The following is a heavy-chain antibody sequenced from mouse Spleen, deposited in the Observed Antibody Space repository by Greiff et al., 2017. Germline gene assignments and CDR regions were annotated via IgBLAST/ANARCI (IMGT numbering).Heavy chain of an antibody. J-gene: IGHJ3*01. CDR1: GYTFTSYY. D-gene: IGHD2-14*01. V-gene: IGHV1-53*01. Sequence: QVQLKQPGAELVKPGASVKLSCKASGYTFTSYYMYWVKQRPGQGLEWIGGINPSNGGTSYNQKFKGKATLTVDKSSSTAYMELRSLTSEDSAVYYCARKGRYDGFFAYWGQGTLVTVSA. CDR3: ARKGRYDGFFAY. CDR2: INPSNGGT.